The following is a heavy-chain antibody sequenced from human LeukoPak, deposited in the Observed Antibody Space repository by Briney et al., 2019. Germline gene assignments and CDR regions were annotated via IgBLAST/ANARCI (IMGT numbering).Heavy chain of an antibody. CDR1: GGTFSSYA. D-gene: IGHD3-10*01. CDR2: ISPIFGTA. Sequence: ASVKVSCKASGGTFSSYAISWVRQAPGQGLEWMGGISPIFGTANYAQKFQGRVTITADESTSTAYMELSSLRSEDTAVYYCARPLRYYGSGSYRFDYWGQGTLVTVSS. V-gene: IGHV1-69*13. J-gene: IGHJ4*02. CDR3: ARPLRYYGSGSYRFDY.